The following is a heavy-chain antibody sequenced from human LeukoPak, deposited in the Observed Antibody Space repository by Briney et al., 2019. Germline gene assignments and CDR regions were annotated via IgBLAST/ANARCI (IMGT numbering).Heavy chain of an antibody. J-gene: IGHJ4*02. CDR1: GGSFSGYY. CDR2: IYYSGST. D-gene: IGHD3-22*01. Sequence: SETLSLTCAVYGGSFSGYYWSWLRQPPGKGLEWIGYIYYSGSTNYNPSLKSRVTISVDTSKNQFSLKLSSVTAADTAVYYCARVTYDSSGYPFDYWGQGTLVTVSS. CDR3: ARVTYDSSGYPFDY. V-gene: IGHV4-59*01.